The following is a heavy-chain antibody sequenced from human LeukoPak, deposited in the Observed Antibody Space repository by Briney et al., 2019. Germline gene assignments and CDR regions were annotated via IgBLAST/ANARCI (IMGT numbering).Heavy chain of an antibody. V-gene: IGHV1-69*04. J-gene: IGHJ3*02. CDR1: GYTFTSYG. Sequence: GASVKVSCKASGYTFTSYGISWVRQAPGQGLEWMGRIIPILGIANYAQKFQGRVTITADKSTSTAYMELSSLRSEDTAVYYCARSRPSYCSGGSCYSWDDAFDIWGQGTMVTVSS. CDR3: ARSRPSYCSGGSCYSWDDAFDI. D-gene: IGHD2-15*01. CDR2: IIPILGIA.